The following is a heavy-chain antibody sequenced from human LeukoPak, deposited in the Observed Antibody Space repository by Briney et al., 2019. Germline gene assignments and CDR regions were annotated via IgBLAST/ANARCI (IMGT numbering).Heavy chain of an antibody. CDR3: AKVIGGLWPGIDC. Sequence: PGGSLRLSCTASGFTFSTHSMHWVRQAPGKGPVWVSRINSDGSGKRYADSVTGRFTISRDNAKNTVYLQMNSLRAEDTAVYYCAKVIGGLWPGIDCWGQGTVVTVSS. CDR2: INSDGSGK. D-gene: IGHD2-15*01. V-gene: IGHV3-74*01. CDR1: GFTFSTHS. J-gene: IGHJ4*02.